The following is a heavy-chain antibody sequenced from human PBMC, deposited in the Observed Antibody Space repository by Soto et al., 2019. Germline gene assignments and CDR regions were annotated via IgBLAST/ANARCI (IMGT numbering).Heavy chain of an antibody. D-gene: IGHD3-3*01. CDR3: ARPKRSGYDRGDSYYHTMDV. V-gene: IGHV1-69*06. Sequence: QMRLVQSGAEVQNSGSSVKVSCKASGGTSSNFVITWVRQVPGQGLEWLGGILPMFGAVKYAQKVQDRLTITADRSTNTASRKLGSLRSEDTAVYYCARPKRSGYDRGDSYYHTMDVWGHGTTVTVS. CDR1: GGTSSNFV. CDR2: ILPMFGAV. J-gene: IGHJ6*02.